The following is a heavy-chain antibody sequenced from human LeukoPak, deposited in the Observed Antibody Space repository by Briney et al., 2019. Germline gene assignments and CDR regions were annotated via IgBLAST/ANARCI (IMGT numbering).Heavy chain of an antibody. V-gene: IGHV4-30-4*01. D-gene: IGHD3-10*01. J-gene: IGHJ5*02. CDR3: ARDVGGSGSYPQNWFDP. Sequence: SETLSLTCTVSGGSISSGDYYWSWIRQPPGKGLEWIGYIYYSGSTYYNPSLKSRVTISVDTSKNQFSLKLSSVTAADTAVYYCARDVGGSGSYPQNWFDPWGQGTLVTVSS. CDR2: IYYSGST. CDR1: GGSISSGDYY.